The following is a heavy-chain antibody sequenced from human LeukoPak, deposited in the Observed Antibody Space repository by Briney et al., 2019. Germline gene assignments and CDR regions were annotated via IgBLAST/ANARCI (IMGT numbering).Heavy chain of an antibody. J-gene: IGHJ6*02. D-gene: IGHD2-2*01. Sequence: SETLSLTCTVSGGSISSYYWSWIRQPPGKGLEGIGYIYYSGSTNYNPSLKSRVTISVDTSKNQFSLKLSSVTAADTAVYYCARGPVGYCSSTSCYPDYYYGMDVWGQGTTVTVSS. CDR3: ARGPVGYCSSTSCYPDYYYGMDV. V-gene: IGHV4-59*01. CDR1: GGSISSYY. CDR2: IYYSGST.